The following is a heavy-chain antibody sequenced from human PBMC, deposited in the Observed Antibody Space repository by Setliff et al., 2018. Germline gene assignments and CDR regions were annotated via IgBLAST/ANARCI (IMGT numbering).Heavy chain of an antibody. CDR2: ISSSSSYI. CDR1: GFTFSSYS. D-gene: IGHD3-10*01. Sequence: GGSLRLSCAASGFTFSSYSMNWVRQAPGKGLEWVSSISSSSSYIYYADSVKGRFTISRDNAKNSLYLQMNSLRAEDTAVYYCARGNWFGGSDYYMDVWGKGTTVTVSS. CDR3: ARGNWFGGSDYYMDV. V-gene: IGHV3-21*01. J-gene: IGHJ6*03.